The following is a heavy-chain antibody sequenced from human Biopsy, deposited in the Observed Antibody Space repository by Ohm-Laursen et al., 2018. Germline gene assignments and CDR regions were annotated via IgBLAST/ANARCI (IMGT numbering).Heavy chain of an antibody. CDR2: IIAVSGLV. V-gene: IGHV1-69*17. D-gene: IGHD3-3*01. Sequence: SSVKVSCKPSGGSFSNYAISWVRQAPGEGLEWMGGIIAVSGLVNYAPKFQGRVSITADKSTTTAYMELSNLKSEDTAVYYCATPFQYYDSWGGYPPFDHWGQGTLVTVSS. J-gene: IGHJ4*02. CDR3: ATPFQYYDSWGGYPPFDH. CDR1: GGSFSNYA.